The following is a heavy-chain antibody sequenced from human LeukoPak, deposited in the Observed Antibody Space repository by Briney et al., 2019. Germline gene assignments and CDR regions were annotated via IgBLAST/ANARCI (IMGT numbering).Heavy chain of an antibody. Sequence: GGSLRLSCAASGFTFSSYWMHWVRQAPGKGLVWVSHIKTDGSRINYADSVKGRFTISRDNAKNSLYLQMNSLRAEDTAVYYCARDARQQLVERFDYWGQGTLVTVSS. CDR3: ARDARQQLVERFDY. CDR1: GFTFSSYW. V-gene: IGHV3-74*01. J-gene: IGHJ4*02. D-gene: IGHD6-13*01. CDR2: IKTDGSRI.